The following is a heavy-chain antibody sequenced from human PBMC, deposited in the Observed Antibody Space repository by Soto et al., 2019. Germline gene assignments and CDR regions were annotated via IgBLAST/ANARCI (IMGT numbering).Heavy chain of an antibody. D-gene: IGHD3-22*01. Sequence: QVQLVQSGAEVKKPGSSVKVSCKASGCTFSRNTISWVRQAPGQGLEWMGGITPIFGTPNYAQNFQGRVAITADESTSTVYMEVSRLRFEDTAIYYCARQFDHDRSGHYYAYWGQGTLVTVSS. CDR1: GCTFSRNT. CDR2: ITPIFGTP. J-gene: IGHJ4*02. V-gene: IGHV1-69*01. CDR3: ARQFDHDRSGHYYAY.